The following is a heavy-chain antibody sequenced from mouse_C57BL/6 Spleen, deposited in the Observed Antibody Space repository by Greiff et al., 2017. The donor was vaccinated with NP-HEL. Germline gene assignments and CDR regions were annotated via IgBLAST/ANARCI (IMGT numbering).Heavy chain of an antibody. J-gene: IGHJ2*01. D-gene: IGHD1-1*01. CDR2: IYPGSGST. CDR3: ARHYCGSSESYFDY. V-gene: IGHV1-55*01. CDR1: GYTFTSYW. Sequence: VQLQQPGAELVKPGASVKMSCKASGYTFTSYWITWVKQRPGQGLEWIGDIYPGSGSTNYNEKFKSKATLTVDTSSSTAYMQLSSLTSEDSAVYYCARHYCGSSESYFDYWGQGTTLTVSS.